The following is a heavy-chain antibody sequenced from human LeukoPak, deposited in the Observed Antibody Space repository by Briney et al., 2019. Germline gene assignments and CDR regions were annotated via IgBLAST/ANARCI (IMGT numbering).Heavy chain of an antibody. D-gene: IGHD5-24*01. Sequence: SETLSLTCTVSGGSISSSSYYWGWIRQPPGKGLEWIGSIYYSGSTYYNPSLKSRVTISVDTSKNQFSLKLSSVTAADTAVYYCARQRANWEMAPTIYYYYMDVWGKGTTVTISS. V-gene: IGHV4-39*01. CDR1: GGSISSSSYY. CDR2: IYYSGST. J-gene: IGHJ6*03. CDR3: ARQRANWEMAPTIYYYYMDV.